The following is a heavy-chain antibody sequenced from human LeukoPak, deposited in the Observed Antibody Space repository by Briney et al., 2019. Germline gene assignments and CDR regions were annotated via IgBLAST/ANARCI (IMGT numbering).Heavy chain of an antibody. D-gene: IGHD2-21*02. CDR2: ISHDGNNK. CDR3: GRDMLAFCGGGCYLMVDY. Sequence: GGSLRLSCAASGFTFSSYAMHWVRQAPGKGLEWVALISHDGNNKKYADSVKGRFTISRDNSKDTLYLQMNSLRAEDTALYFCGRDMLAFCGGGCYLMVDYWGQGTLVTVSS. V-gene: IGHV3-30-3*01. CDR1: GFTFSSYA. J-gene: IGHJ4*02.